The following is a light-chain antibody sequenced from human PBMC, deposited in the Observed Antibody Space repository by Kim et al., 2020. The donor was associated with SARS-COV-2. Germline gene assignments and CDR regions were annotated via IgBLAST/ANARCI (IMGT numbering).Light chain of an antibody. V-gene: IGKV3-20*01. Sequence: EIVLTQSPGTLSLSPGERATLSCRASQSVSSSYLAWYQQKPGQAPRLLIYDASSRATGIPDRFSGSGSGTDFTLTISRLEAEDFAVYYCQQYGSSPRLTFGGGTKVDIK. J-gene: IGKJ4*01. CDR2: DAS. CDR3: QQYGSSPRLT. CDR1: QSVSSSY.